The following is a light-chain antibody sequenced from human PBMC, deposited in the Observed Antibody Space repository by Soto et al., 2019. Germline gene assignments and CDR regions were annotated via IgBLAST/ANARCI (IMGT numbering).Light chain of an antibody. J-gene: IGLJ1*01. Sequence: QSALTHPRSVSGSPGQSVTISCTGSSSDVGGYNYVSWYQQQPGKAPKLMIYDVAIRPSGVSNRFSGSKSGNTASLTISGLQAEDDADYYCCSYAGTYTFFVFGTGTKVTVL. CDR3: CSYAGTYTFFV. CDR1: SSDVGGYNY. V-gene: IGLV2-11*01. CDR2: DVA.